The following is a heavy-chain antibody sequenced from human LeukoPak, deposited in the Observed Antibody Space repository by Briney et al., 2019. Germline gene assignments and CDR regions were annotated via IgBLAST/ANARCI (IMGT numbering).Heavy chain of an antibody. D-gene: IGHD3-22*01. V-gene: IGHV3-73*01. CDR1: GFTFSGSA. J-gene: IGHJ4*02. Sequence: GSLRLSCAASGFTFSGSAMHWVRQASGQGLEWVGRLRSKANSYATAYTASVKGRFTISRDDSKNTAYLQMNSLKTEDTAVYYCTRPGYYDSSGYLYYFDYWGQGTLVTVSS. CDR3: TRPGYYDSSGYLYYFDY. CDR2: LRSKANSYAT.